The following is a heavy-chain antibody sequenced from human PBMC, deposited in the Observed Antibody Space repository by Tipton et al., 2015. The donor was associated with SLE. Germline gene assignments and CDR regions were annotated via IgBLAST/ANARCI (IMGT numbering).Heavy chain of an antibody. V-gene: IGHV4-30-2*01. J-gene: IGHJ4*02. D-gene: IGHD1-20*01. Sequence: TLSLTCAVSGGSISSGGYSWSWIRQPPGKGPEWIGYIYYSGSTYYNPSLKSRVTISIDRSKNQFSLKLSSVTAADTAVYYCAVGPANWMSFDYWGQGTLVTVSS. CDR3: AVGPANWMSFDY. CDR1: GGSISSGGYS. CDR2: IYYSGST.